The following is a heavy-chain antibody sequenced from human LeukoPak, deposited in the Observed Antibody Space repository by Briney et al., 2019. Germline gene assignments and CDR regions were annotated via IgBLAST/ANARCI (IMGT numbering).Heavy chain of an antibody. D-gene: IGHD3-16*01. V-gene: IGHV1-2*02. J-gene: IGHJ4*02. CDR1: GYTFNGYF. CDR3: ARAQTVMITFGGVIGGYFDY. CDR2: INPNSGGT. Sequence: ASVRVSCKASGYTFNGYFMHWVRQAPGQGLEWMGWINPNSGGTNYAQKFQGSVTMTRDTSISTVYVELSRLRSDDTAVYYCARAQTVMITFGGVIGGYFDYWGQGTLVTVSS.